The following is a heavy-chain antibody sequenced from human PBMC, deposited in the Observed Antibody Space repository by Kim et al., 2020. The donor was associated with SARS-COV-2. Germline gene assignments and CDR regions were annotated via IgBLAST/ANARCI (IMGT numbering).Heavy chain of an antibody. CDR2: INHSGST. D-gene: IGHD3-22*01. V-gene: IGHV4-34*01. CDR3: AIPSGYYHRGRYFDY. CDR1: GGSFSGYY. J-gene: IGHJ4*02. Sequence: SETLSLTCAVYGGSFSGYYWSWIRQPPGKGLEWIGEINHSGSTNYNPSLKSRVTISVDTSKNQFSLKLSSVTAADTAVYYCAIPSGYYHRGRYFDYWGQGTLVTVSS.